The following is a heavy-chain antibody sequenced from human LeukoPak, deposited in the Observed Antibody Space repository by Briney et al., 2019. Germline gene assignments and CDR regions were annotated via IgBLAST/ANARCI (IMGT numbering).Heavy chain of an antibody. CDR1: GYSFTSYW. CDR2: IDPSDSYT. D-gene: IGHD2-2*02. V-gene: IGHV5-10-1*01. J-gene: IGHJ4*02. CDR3: ARHSLGYCSSTSCYTYFDY. Sequence: GEPLTISCKGSGYSFTSYWISWVRRMPGKGLEWMGRIDPSDSYTNYSPSFQGHVTISADKSISTAYLQWSSLKASDTAMYYCARHSLGYCSSTSCYTYFDYWGQGTLVTVSS.